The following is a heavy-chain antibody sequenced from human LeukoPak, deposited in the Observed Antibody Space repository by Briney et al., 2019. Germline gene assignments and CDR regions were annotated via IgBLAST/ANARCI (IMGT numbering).Heavy chain of an antibody. CDR3: ASRKKGMATAGFDY. Sequence: GESLKISCKGSGYSFINYWIGWVRQMPGKGLEWMGIIYPGDSDTRYSPSFQGQVTISAEKSISTAYLQWSSLKASDTALYYCASRKKGMATAGFDYWGQGTLVTVSS. CDR2: IYPGDSDT. D-gene: IGHD5-24*01. V-gene: IGHV5-51*01. CDR1: GYSFINYW. J-gene: IGHJ4*02.